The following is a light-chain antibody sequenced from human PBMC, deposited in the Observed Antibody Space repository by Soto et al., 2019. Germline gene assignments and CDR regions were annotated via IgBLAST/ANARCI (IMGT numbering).Light chain of an antibody. CDR1: SSNIGSNT. CDR3: AAWDDSLNGVL. V-gene: IGLV1-44*01. CDR2: RNN. J-gene: IGLJ2*01. Sequence: QSVLTQPPSASGTPGQRVTISCSGSSSNIGSNTVNWYQQLPGTAPKLLIYRNNQRPSGVPDRFSGSKSGTSASLSISGRQSEDEADYYCAAWDDSLNGVLFGGGTKVTVL.